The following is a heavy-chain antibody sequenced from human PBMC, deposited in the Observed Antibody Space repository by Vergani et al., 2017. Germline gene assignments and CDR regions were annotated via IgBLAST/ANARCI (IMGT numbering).Heavy chain of an antibody. CDR3: ASNLQYRRLGV. CDR1: GYTFTAYY. Sequence: QVQLVQSGAEVGKPGASVKISCKASGYTFTAYYIHWVRQAPEQGLEWVGVISPDGFSTFYAQKFQGRVTITRDTSTSTVYVEVTSLRSEDTAVYYCASNLQYRRLGVWGKGTTVTVSS. J-gene: IGHJ6*04. CDR2: ISPDGFST. D-gene: IGHD4-11*01. V-gene: IGHV1-46*03.